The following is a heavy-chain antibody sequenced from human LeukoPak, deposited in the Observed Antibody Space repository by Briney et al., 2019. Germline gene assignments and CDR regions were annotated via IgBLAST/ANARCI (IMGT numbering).Heavy chain of an antibody. D-gene: IGHD3-22*01. Sequence: SETLSLTCAVYGGSFSGYYWSWIRQPPGKGLEWIGEINHSGSTNYNPSLKSRVTISVDTSKNQFSLQLSSVTAAETAVYYCARGGRNKPMIVVVVRSPPRNFYFDYWGQGTLVTVSS. J-gene: IGHJ4*02. CDR1: GGSFSGYY. V-gene: IGHV4-34*01. CDR3: ARGGRNKPMIVVVVRSPPRNFYFDY. CDR2: INHSGST.